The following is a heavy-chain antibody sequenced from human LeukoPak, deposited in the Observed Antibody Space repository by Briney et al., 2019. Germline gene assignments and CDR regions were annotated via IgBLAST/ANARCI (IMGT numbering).Heavy chain of an antibody. V-gene: IGHV3-21*01. J-gene: IGHJ4*02. D-gene: IGHD2/OR15-2a*01. Sequence: PGGSLRLSCAASRFTFSIYSMNWVRQAPGKGLEWVSSISSSSVHIYYADSLKGRFTISRDNAKNSLYLQMNSLRVEDTAVYYCAREGRLYYWGQGTLVTVSS. CDR2: ISSSSVHI. CDR1: RFTFSIYS. CDR3: AREGRLYY.